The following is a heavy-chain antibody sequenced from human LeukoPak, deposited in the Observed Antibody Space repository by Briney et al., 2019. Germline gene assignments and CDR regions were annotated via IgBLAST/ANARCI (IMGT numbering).Heavy chain of an antibody. D-gene: IGHD6-19*01. CDR1: GGSFSGYY. CDR2: INHSGST. Sequence: PSETLSLTCAVYGGSFSGYYWSWIRQPPGKGLEWIGEINHSGSTNYNPSLKSRVTISVDTSKNQFSLKLSSVTAADTAVYYCARDSSGWYKPPVPYFDYWGQGTLVTVSS. CDR3: ARDSSGWYKPPVPYFDY. V-gene: IGHV4-34*01. J-gene: IGHJ4*02.